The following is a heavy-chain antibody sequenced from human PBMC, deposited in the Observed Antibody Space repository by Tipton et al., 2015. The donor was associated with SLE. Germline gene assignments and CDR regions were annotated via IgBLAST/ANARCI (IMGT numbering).Heavy chain of an antibody. J-gene: IGHJ3*01. CDR3: TRSYGANIPDALDL. D-gene: IGHD4/OR15-4a*01. CDR1: EFTFSDHF. V-gene: IGHV3-72*01. CDR2: IRNKARGHTT. Sequence: SLRLSCTASEFTFSDHFMDWVRQAPGNGLEWVGRIRNKARGHTTEYAASVEGRFTISRDDSLNSLFLQMDSLKTEDTAVYYCTRSYGANIPDALDLWGQETLVTVSS.